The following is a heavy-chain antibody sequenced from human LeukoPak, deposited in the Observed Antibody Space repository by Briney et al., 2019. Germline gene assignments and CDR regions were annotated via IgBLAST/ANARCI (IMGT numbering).Heavy chain of an antibody. CDR1: GFTLSRYW. CDR3: AKGDTNYYYYMDV. J-gene: IGHJ6*03. V-gene: IGHV3-74*01. D-gene: IGHD3-3*01. Sequence: GGSLRLSCVAPGFTLSRYWMHWVRHAPGKGLVWVARINSDGSSTSYADSVKGRFAISRDNAKNTLYLQMNSLRAEDTALYYCAKGDTNYYYYMDVWGKGTTVTVSS. CDR2: INSDGSST.